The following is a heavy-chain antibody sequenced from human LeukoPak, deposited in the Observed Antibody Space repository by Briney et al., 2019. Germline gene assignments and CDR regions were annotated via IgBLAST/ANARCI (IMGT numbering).Heavy chain of an antibody. CDR1: GFTFDDYA. CDR2: IRWNSGSI. CDR3: AKDRAEVGATTFDY. D-gene: IGHD1-26*01. V-gene: IGHV3-9*01. Sequence: PGGSLRLSCAASGFTFDDYAMHWVRQAPGKGLEWVSGIRWNSGSIGYADSVKGRFTISRDNAKNSLYLQMNSLRAEDTALYYCAKDRAEVGATTFDYWGQGTLVTVSS. J-gene: IGHJ4*02.